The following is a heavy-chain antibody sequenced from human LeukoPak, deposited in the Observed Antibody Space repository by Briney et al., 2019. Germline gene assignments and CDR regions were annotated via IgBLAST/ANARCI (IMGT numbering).Heavy chain of an antibody. CDR2: ISGSGGST. Sequence: GGSLRLSCAASGSTFSSYAMSWVRQAPGKGLEWVSAISGSGGSTYYADSVKGRFTISRDNSKNTLYLQMNSLRAEDTAVYYCAKKGSKGYCSGGSCYFLDYWGQGTLVTVSS. D-gene: IGHD2-15*01. V-gene: IGHV3-23*01. CDR3: AKKGSKGYCSGGSCYFLDY. J-gene: IGHJ4*02. CDR1: GSTFSSYA.